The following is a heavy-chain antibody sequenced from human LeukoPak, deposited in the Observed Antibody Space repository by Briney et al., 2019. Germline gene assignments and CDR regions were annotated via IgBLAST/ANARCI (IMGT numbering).Heavy chain of an antibody. V-gene: IGHV3-30*04. CDR3: AREMATVPAFHY. D-gene: IGHD5-24*01. J-gene: IGHJ4*02. CDR1: GFSFSSYS. Sequence: PGGSLRLSCAASGFSFSSYSMHWVRQPPGKGLEWVAVISYDGGNKYYADSVKGRFTISRDNSKNTLYLQMNSLRAEDTAVYYCAREMATVPAFHYWGQGTLVTVSS. CDR2: ISYDGGNK.